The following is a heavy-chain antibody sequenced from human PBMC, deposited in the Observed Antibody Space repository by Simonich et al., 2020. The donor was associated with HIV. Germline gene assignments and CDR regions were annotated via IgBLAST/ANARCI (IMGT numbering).Heavy chain of an antibody. D-gene: IGHD1-1*01. CDR2: INTYNGNT. CDR3: ARDSATRTDAGAFDI. V-gene: IGHV1-18*01. CDR1: GYTFTTYG. Sequence: QVQLVQSGAEVKKPGASVKVSCKPSGYTFTTYGINWVRKAPGQGLEWMERINTYNGNTKYSQKFQGRVTITRDTSASTAYMELSSLTSEDTAVYYCARDSATRTDAGAFDIWGQGTMVTVSS. J-gene: IGHJ3*02.